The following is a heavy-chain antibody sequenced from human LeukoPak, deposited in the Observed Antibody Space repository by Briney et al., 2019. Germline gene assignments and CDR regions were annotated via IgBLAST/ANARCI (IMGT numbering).Heavy chain of an antibody. CDR1: GYTFTSYG. V-gene: IGHV1-18*01. CDR3: ARDPPPHDYGDYGVSY. D-gene: IGHD4-17*01. Sequence: ASVKVSCKASGYTFTSYGISWVRQAPGQGLEWMGWISAYNGNTNYAQKLQGRVTMTTDTSTSTAYMELRSLRSDDTAVYYCARDPPPHDYGDYGVSYWGQGTLVTVSS. CDR2: ISAYNGNT. J-gene: IGHJ4*02.